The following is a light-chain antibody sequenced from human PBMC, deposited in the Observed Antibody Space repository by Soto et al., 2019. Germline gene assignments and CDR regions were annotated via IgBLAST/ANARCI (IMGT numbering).Light chain of an antibody. CDR1: QSVRSSY. CDR2: GAS. J-gene: IGKJ1*01. V-gene: IGKV3-20*01. Sequence: EIELTQSPGTLSLSLGERATLSCRASQSVRSSYLAWYQQKPCQAPRLLIYGASSRPNGIPDRFGGSWSGTDFTLIISRLEPEDFAVYYCQQYGSSPRTFGQGTKVEIK. CDR3: QQYGSSPRT.